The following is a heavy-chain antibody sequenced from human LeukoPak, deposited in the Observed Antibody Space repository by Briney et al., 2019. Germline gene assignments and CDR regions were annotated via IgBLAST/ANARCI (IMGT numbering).Heavy chain of an antibody. CDR1: GGSFGNYY. V-gene: IGHV4-59*01. Sequence: SETLSLTCTVSGGSFGNYYWSWIRQPPGKGLEWIGYIYDSGTTNYNPSLKSRVTISVDTSKNQFSLKLSSETAADTAVYYCARDFSAAFDIWGQGTMVTVSS. CDR2: IYDSGTT. D-gene: IGHD2/OR15-2a*01. CDR3: ARDFSAAFDI. J-gene: IGHJ3*02.